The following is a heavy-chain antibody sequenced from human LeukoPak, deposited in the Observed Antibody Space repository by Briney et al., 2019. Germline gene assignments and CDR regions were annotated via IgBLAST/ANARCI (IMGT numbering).Heavy chain of an antibody. Sequence: GGSLRLSCAASGFTFSSYSMNWVRQAPGKGLEWVSSISSSSSYIYYADSVKGRFTISRDNTKNSLYLQMNSLRAEDTAVYYCARAAIVVVPADGMDVWGQGTTVTVSS. CDR2: ISSSSSYI. V-gene: IGHV3-21*01. J-gene: IGHJ6*02. CDR3: ARAAIVVVPADGMDV. D-gene: IGHD2-2*01. CDR1: GFTFSSYS.